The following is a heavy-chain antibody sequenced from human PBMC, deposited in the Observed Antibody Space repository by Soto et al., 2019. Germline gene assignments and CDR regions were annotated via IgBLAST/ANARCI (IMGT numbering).Heavy chain of an antibody. V-gene: IGHV3-23*01. CDR1: GFTFSSYA. J-gene: IGHJ4*02. CDR2: ISGSGGST. CDR3: AKVVAGEYRY. D-gene: IGHD6-19*01. Sequence: EVQLLESGGGLVQPGGSLRLSCAASGFTFSSYAMSWVRKAPGKGLEWVSAISGSGGSTYYADSVKGWFTISRDNSKNALYLQMNSLRAEDTAVYYCAKVVAGEYRYWGQGNVVTGSS.